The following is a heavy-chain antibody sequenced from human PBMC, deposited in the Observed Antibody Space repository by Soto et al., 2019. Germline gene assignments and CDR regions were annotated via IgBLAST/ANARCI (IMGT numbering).Heavy chain of an antibody. D-gene: IGHD3-3*01. CDR3: ARGRYYDFWSGYYNNWFDP. CDR1: GFTFSSYS. Sequence: GGSLRLSCAASGFTFSSYSMNWVRQAPGKGLEWVSSISSSSSYIYYADSVKGRFTISRDNAKNSLYLQMNSLRAEDTAVYYCARGRYYDFWSGYYNNWFDPWGQGTLVTVSS. CDR2: ISSSSSYI. J-gene: IGHJ5*02. V-gene: IGHV3-21*01.